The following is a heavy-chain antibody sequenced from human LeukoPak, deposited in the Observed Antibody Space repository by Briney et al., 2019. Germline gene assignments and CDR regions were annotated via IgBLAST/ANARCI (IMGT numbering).Heavy chain of an antibody. J-gene: IGHJ4*02. CDR3: AAGPADNSYDNY. CDR1: GFTFTNYW. CDR2: VNSDGSST. D-gene: IGHD5-18*01. V-gene: IGHV3-74*01. Sequence: PGGSLRLSCAASGFTFTNYWMHWVRRAPGKGLVWVSRVNSDGSSTSYADSVKGRFTIFRDNAKNTLYLQMSSLRVEDTAVYYCAAGPADNSYDNYWGQGTLVTVSS.